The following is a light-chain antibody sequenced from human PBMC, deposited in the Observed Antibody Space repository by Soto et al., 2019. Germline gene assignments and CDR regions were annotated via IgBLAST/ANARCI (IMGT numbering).Light chain of an antibody. CDR2: GAS. CDR1: QSVSSD. J-gene: IGKJ3*01. CDR3: QQYNDCPPIS. V-gene: IGKV3-15*01. Sequence: EVVMTQSPATLSLSPGERATLSGRASQSVSSDLAWYQQKPGQAPRLLIYGASTRATDIPARFSGGGSGTEFTLTISSLQSEDFAIYYCQQYNDCPPISFGPGTKVDSK.